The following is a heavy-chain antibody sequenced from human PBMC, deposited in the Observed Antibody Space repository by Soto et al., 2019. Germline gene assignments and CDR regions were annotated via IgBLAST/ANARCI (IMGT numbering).Heavy chain of an antibody. V-gene: IGHV1-69*01. CDR1: GGTFSSYA. Sequence: QVQLVQSGAEVKKPGSSVKVSCKASGGTFSSYAITWVRQAPGQGLEWMGGIISIFDTTNYALKFQGRVTIAADESTSSAYMELSSLRSEDTAVYDCKRAMGASTRHRFCSADASYVAGGYWGQGTLVTDSS. D-gene: IGHD3-3*01. J-gene: IGHJ4*02. CDR2: IISIFDTT. CDR3: KRAMGASTRHRFCSADASYVAGGY.